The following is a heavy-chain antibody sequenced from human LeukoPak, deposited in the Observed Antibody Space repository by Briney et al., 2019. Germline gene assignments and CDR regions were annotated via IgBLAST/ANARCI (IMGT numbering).Heavy chain of an antibody. J-gene: IGHJ4*02. CDR1: GFIFDDYG. CDR3: ARAHFSGSLGY. V-gene: IGHV3-20*04. Sequence: GGSLRLSCAASGFIFDDYGMSWVRQAPGKGLEWVSGINWNGGSTSYAGSVEGRFAISRDNAKNSLYLQMNSLRAEDTAFYYCARAHFSGSLGYWGQGTLVTVSS. CDR2: INWNGGST. D-gene: IGHD1-26*01.